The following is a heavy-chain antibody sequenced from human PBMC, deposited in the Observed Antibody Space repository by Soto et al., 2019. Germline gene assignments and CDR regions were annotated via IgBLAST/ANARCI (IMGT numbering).Heavy chain of an antibody. V-gene: IGHV3-23*01. J-gene: IGHJ4*02. CDR2: ISGTGGST. Sequence: EVQLLESGGGLVQPGGSLRLSCAASGFTFSSYAISWVRQAPGKGLEWVSAISGTGGSTYYADAVKGRFTISRDNSKDTLYLQMNSLRAEDTAVYYCAKGTMIRGDFDYWGQGTLVTVSS. CDR1: GFTFSSYA. CDR3: AKGTMIRGDFDY. D-gene: IGHD3-10*01.